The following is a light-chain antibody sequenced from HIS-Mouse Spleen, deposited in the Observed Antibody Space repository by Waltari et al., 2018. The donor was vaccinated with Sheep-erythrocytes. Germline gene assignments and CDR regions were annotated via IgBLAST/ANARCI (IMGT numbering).Light chain of an antibody. V-gene: IGLV1-47*01. CDR3: AAWDDSLSGNWV. J-gene: IGLJ3*02. CDR1: SSNIGRNY. Sequence: QSVLTQPPSASATPGQRVPISCSGSSSNIGRNYVYWSQQPPGTAPKPLVYRNNRRPSGVPDRFSGAKSGTSASLAISGLRSEDEAGYYCAAWDDSLSGNWVFGGGTKLTVL. CDR2: RNN.